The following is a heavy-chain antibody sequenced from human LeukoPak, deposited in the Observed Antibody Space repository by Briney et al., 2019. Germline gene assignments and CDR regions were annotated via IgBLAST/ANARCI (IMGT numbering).Heavy chain of an antibody. D-gene: IGHD1-1*01. Sequence: GGSLRLSCVVTGFTVSNTYMSWVRQAPGKGLEWVSVIYSGGRTYYADSVKGRFTMSRDNSKNTLYFQMNRLTAEDTAVYFCARGTWNPALLDSWGQGTLVTVSS. CDR2: IYSGGRT. CDR3: ARGTWNPALLDS. J-gene: IGHJ4*02. V-gene: IGHV3-53*01. CDR1: GFTVSNTY.